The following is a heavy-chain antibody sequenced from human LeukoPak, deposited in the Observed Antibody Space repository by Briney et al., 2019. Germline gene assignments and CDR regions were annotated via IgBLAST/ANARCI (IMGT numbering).Heavy chain of an antibody. CDR2: LRTTGST. Sequence: SETLSLTCTVSGGSMSNYYWGWIRQPAEKGLEWIGRLRTTGSTNYNPSLQSRVTMSLDTSKNQFSLKLSSVTAADTAVYYCATRGSYSAFDIWGQGTMVTVSS. J-gene: IGHJ3*02. V-gene: IGHV4-4*07. D-gene: IGHD1-26*01. CDR3: ATRGSYSAFDI. CDR1: GGSMSNYY.